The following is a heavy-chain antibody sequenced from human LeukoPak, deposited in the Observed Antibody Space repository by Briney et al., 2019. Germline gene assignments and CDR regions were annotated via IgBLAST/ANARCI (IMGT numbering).Heavy chain of an antibody. V-gene: IGHV3-23*01. CDR2: ISGSGGST. J-gene: IGHJ4*02. D-gene: IGHD6-19*01. Sequence: GGSLRLSCAASGFTFSSYAMSWVRQAPGKGLEWVSAISGSGGSTYYADSVKGRFTISRDNSKNTLYLQMNSLRAEDTAVYYCAKDPNSSGWPYFDYWGQGTLVTVST. CDR3: AKDPNSSGWPYFDY. CDR1: GFTFSSYA.